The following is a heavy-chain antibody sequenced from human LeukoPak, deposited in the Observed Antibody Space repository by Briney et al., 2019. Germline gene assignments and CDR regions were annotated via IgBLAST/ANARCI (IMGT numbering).Heavy chain of an antibody. V-gene: IGHV4-59*01. CDR1: GGSISSYY. CDR2: IYYSGST. J-gene: IGHJ5*02. D-gene: IGHD3-16*02. Sequence: SETLSLTCTVSGGSISSYYWSWIRQPPGKGLEWIGYIYYSGSTNYNPSLKSRVTISVDTSKNQFSLKLSSVTAADTAVYYCARASLSWFDPWGQGTLVTVSS. CDR3: ARASLSWFDP.